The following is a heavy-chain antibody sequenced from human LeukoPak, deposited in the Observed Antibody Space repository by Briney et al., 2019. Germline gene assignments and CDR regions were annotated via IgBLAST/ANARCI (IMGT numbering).Heavy chain of an antibody. CDR3: ARQPDDSSGPPSALDY. Sequence: PSETLSLTCTVSGGSISSSSYYWGWIRQPPGKGLEWIGSIYYSGSTYYNPSLKSRVTISVDTSKNQFSLKLSSVTAADTAVYYCARQPDDSSGPPSALDYWGQGTLVTVSS. V-gene: IGHV4-39*01. CDR1: GGSISSSSYY. CDR2: IYYSGST. D-gene: IGHD3-22*01. J-gene: IGHJ4*02.